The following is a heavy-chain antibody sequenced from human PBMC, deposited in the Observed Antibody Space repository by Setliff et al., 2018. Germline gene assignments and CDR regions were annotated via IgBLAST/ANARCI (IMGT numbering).Heavy chain of an antibody. J-gene: IGHJ4*02. CDR2: INHSGTT. CDR3: ARIFDY. CDR1: GGSFSGYY. Sequence: SETLSLTCAVYGGSFSGYYWSWVRQPPGKGLEWIGEINHSGTTNYNPSLKSRVTISVDTSKNQFSLKLTSVTAADTAMYYCARIFDYWGQGTLVTVSS. V-gene: IGHV4-34*01.